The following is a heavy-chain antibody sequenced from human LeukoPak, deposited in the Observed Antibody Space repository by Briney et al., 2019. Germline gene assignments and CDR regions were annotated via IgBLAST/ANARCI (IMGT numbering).Heavy chain of an antibody. D-gene: IGHD6-6*01. CDR3: ARGTRVDLSSIAAPGGLD. CDR2: INPSGGST. J-gene: IGHJ4*02. Sequence: GASVKVSCKASGYTFTGHYMHWVRQAPGQGLEWMGIINPSGGSTSYAQKFQGRVTMTRDTSTSTVYMELSSLRSEDTAVYYCARGTRVDLSSIAAPGGLDWGQGTLVTVSS. CDR1: GYTFTGHY. V-gene: IGHV1-46*01.